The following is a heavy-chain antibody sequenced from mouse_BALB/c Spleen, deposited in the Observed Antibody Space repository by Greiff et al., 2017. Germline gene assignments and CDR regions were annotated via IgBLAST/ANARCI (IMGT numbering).Heavy chain of an antibody. J-gene: IGHJ2*01. CDR1: GFPFSSFG. CDR3: ARFDY. V-gene: IGHV5-17*02. Sequence: DVKLVESGGGLVQPGGSLKLSCAASGFPFSSFGMHWVRQAPEKGLEWVAYISSGSSTIYYADTVKGRFTISRDNPKNTLFLQMTSLRSEDTAMYYCARFDYWGQGTTLTVSS. CDR2: ISSGSSTI.